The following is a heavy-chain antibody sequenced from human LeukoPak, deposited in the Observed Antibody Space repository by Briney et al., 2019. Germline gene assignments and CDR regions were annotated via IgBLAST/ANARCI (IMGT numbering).Heavy chain of an antibody. CDR2: ISHTGNNR. CDR1: GSTFSIFG. Sequence: GRSLRLSCAASGSTFSIFGMHWVRQAPGKGLEWVALISHTGNNRYYADSVKGRFSISRDNSKNTMYLQMDSLRAEDTAVYYCAAGYSSGWRNLIDYWGQGTLVTVSS. D-gene: IGHD6-19*01. CDR3: AAGYSSGWRNLIDY. J-gene: IGHJ4*02. V-gene: IGHV3-30*03.